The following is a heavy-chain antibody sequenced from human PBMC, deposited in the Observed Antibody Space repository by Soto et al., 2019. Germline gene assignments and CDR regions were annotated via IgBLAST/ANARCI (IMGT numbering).Heavy chain of an antibody. D-gene: IGHD2-15*01. Sequence: QVQLQESGPGLVKPSQTLSLTCTVSGDSISRGGYYYNWIRHLPGKGLEWIGYIYHTGSTNYNPSLKSRVTXPXXXSXXQLSLELRSVTAADPAVYYCVREGAGGYGLGWFDPGGQGTRVTVSS. CDR2: IYHTGST. J-gene: IGHJ5*01. V-gene: IGHV4-31*03. CDR3: VREGAGGYGLGWFDP. CDR1: GDSISRGGYY.